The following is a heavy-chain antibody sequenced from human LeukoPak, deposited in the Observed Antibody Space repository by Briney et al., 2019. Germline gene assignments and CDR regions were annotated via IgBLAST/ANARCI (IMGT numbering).Heavy chain of an antibody. D-gene: IGHD3-10*01. J-gene: IGHJ6*02. CDR1: GYSFTNYW. CDR2: ISPGDSDT. CDR3: VRVYGSGSYGMDV. V-gene: IGHV5-51*01. Sequence: GESLKISCEASGYSFTNYWIGWVRQMPGKGLEWMGIISPGDSDTIYSPSFQGQVTISADKSISTAYLQWTSLKASDTAMFYCVRVYGSGSYGMDVWGQGTTVTVSS.